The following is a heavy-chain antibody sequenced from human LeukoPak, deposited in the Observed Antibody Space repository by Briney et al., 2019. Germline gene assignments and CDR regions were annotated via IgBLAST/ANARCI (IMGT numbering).Heavy chain of an antibody. CDR1: GYTFTSYA. V-gene: IGHV1-3*01. D-gene: IGHD6-13*01. CDR2: INAGNGNT. J-gene: IGHJ6*02. CDR3: ASTRYSSSWYFDDYYYYYGMDV. Sequence: ASVKVSCKASGYTFTSYAMHWVRQAPGQRLEWMGWINAGNGNTKYSQKFQGRVTITRDTSASTAYMELSSLRSEDTAVYYCASTRYSSSWYFDDYYYYYGMDVWGQGTTVTVSS.